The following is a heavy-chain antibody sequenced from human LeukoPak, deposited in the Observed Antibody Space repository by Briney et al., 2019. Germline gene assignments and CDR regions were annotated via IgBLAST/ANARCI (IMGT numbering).Heavy chain of an antibody. Sequence: TSQTLSLTCTVSSASINSGDFYWSWIRQPAGKGLEWIGRIYTNGRTIYNPSLKSRLTISLDTSRNQFSLKLTSVTAADTAVYYCARVKRHYDILTGYYPEYYFDYWGQGTLVTVSS. CDR2: IYTNGRT. CDR1: SASINSGDFY. CDR3: ARVKRHYDILTGYYPEYYFDY. D-gene: IGHD3-9*01. V-gene: IGHV4-61*02. J-gene: IGHJ4*02.